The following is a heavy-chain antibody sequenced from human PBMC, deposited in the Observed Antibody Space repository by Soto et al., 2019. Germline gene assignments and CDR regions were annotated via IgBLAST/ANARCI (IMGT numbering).Heavy chain of an antibody. D-gene: IGHD2-15*01. CDR3: AKDLRHCSGGSCIDY. Sequence: QVQLVESGGGVVQPGRSLRLSCAGSEFTFSNYGMHWVRQAPGKGLEWVAMISYDGNNKYYADSVKGRFTISRDNSKNTLYLQMNSLRAEDTAVYYCAKDLRHCSGGSCIDYWGQGTLVTVSP. CDR1: EFTFSNYG. J-gene: IGHJ4*02. V-gene: IGHV3-30*18. CDR2: ISYDGNNK.